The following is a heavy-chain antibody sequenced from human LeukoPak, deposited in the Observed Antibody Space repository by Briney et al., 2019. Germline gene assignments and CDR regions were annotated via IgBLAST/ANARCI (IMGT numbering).Heavy chain of an antibody. CDR2: IIPIFGTA. D-gene: IGHD5-18*01. J-gene: IGHJ4*02. V-gene: IGHV1-69*13. CDR1: GGTFSSYA. CDR3: AREGRDTAMAAVFDY. Sequence: ASVKVSCKASGGTFSSYAISWVRQAPGQGLEWMGGIIPIFGTANYAQKFQGRVTITADESTSTAYMELSSLRSEDTAVYYCAREGRDTAMAAVFDYWGQGTLVTVSS.